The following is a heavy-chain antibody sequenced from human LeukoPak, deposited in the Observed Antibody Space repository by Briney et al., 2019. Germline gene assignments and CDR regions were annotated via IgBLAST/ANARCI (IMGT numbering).Heavy chain of an antibody. Sequence: PGRSLRLSCAASGFIFSSHAMHWVRQAPGKGLEWVAVISDDGKKKYYADSVKGRFTISRDNSKNTLYLQLNSLRTEDTAVYYCARKRIPTTGTGWFDPWGQGTLVTVPS. D-gene: IGHD6-13*01. CDR2: ISDDGKKK. CDR1: GFIFSSHA. J-gene: IGHJ5*02. V-gene: IGHV3-30*04. CDR3: ARKRIPTTGTGWFDP.